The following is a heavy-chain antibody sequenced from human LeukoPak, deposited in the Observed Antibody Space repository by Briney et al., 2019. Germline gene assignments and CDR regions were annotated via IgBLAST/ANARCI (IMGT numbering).Heavy chain of an antibody. CDR1: GGSISSYY. D-gene: IGHD2-2*02. CDR2: IYYSGST. J-gene: IGHJ4*02. V-gene: IGHV4-59*12. CDR3: ARGLRCSSTSCYRGRGSYFDY. Sequence: PSETLSLTCTVSGGSISSYYWSWIRQPPGKGLEWIGYIYYSGSTNYNPSLKSRVTISVDTSKNQFSLKLSSVTAADTAVYYCARGLRCSSTSCYRGRGSYFDYWGQGTLVTVSS.